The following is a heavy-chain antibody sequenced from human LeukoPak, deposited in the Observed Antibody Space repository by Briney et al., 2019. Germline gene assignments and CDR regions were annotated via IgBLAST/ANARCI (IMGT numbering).Heavy chain of an antibody. V-gene: IGHV4-59*01. CDR2: IYYSGST. CDR3: ARRDSSGYYNWFDP. CDR1: GGSISSYY. J-gene: IGHJ5*02. D-gene: IGHD3-22*01. Sequence: SETLSLTCTVSGGSISSYYWSWIRQPPGKGLEWIGYIYYSGSTNYNPSLKSRVTISVDTSKNQFSLKLSSGTAADTAVYYCARRDSSGYYNWFDPWGQATLVTVSS.